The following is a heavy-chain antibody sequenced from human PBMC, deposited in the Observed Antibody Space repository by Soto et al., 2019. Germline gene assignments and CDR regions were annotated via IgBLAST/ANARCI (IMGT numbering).Heavy chain of an antibody. V-gene: IGHV1-69*01. CDR3: ARGKAITMVRGVMTHYYYGMDV. D-gene: IGHD3-10*01. CDR2: IIPIFGTA. J-gene: IGHJ6*02. CDR1: GGTFSSYA. Sequence: QVQLVQSGAEVKKPGSSVKVSCKASGGTFSSYAISWVRQAPGQGLEWMGGIIPIFGTANYAQKFKGRVTITADESTSTAYMEPSSLRSEDTAVYYCARGKAITMVRGVMTHYYYGMDVWGQGTTVTVSS.